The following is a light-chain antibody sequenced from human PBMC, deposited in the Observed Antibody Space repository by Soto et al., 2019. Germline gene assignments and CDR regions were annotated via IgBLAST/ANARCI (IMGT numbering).Light chain of an antibody. J-gene: IGKJ4*01. CDR2: DAY. CDR1: QGITSA. CDR3: QQFESYPLT. V-gene: IGKV1-13*02. Sequence: AIPLTQSPSSLSASVGDRVAITCRASQGITSAVAWYQQSPGKAPRLLIYDAYTLEFGVPSRFSGSGSGTDFTLTISSLQPADFATYYCQQFESYPLTFGGGTKVEVK.